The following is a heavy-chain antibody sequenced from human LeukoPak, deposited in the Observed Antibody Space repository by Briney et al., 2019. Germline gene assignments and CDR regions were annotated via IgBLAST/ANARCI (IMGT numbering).Heavy chain of an antibody. CDR3: ATEWELPAYDAFDI. CDR2: FDPEDGET. Sequence: ASVKVSCKVSGYTLTELSMHWVRQAPGKGLEWMGGFDPEDGETIYAQKFQGRVTITEDTSTDTAYMELSSLRSEDTAVYYCATEWELPAYDAFDIWGQGTMVTVSS. V-gene: IGHV1-24*01. D-gene: IGHD1-26*01. CDR1: GYTLTELS. J-gene: IGHJ3*02.